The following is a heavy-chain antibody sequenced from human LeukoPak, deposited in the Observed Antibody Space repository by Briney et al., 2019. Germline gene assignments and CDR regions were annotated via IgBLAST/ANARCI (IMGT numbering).Heavy chain of an antibody. CDR2: INPNSGGT. CDR3: ARDLYGSGSQINWFDP. D-gene: IGHD3-10*01. CDR1: GYTFTGYY. Sequence: ASVKVSCKASGYTFTGYYMHWVRQAPGQGLEWMGWINPNSGGTNYAQKFQGRVTMTRDTSISTAYMELSRLRSDDTAMYYCARDLYGSGSQINWFDPWGQGTLVTVSS. J-gene: IGHJ5*02. V-gene: IGHV1-2*02.